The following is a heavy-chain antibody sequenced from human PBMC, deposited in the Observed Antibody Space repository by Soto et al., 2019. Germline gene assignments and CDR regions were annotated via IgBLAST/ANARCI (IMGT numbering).Heavy chain of an antibody. CDR2: IYYSGNT. Sequence: QHPGRGLEWIGYIYYSGNTYYNPSLKSRVTISVDTSKNQFSLKLSAVTAADTAVYFCVRAGVGIRASVPVSAFLLNRSSDL. J-gene: IGHJ2*01. D-gene: IGHD1-26*01. V-gene: IGHV4-31*02. CDR3: VRAGVGIRASVPVSAFLLNRSSDL.